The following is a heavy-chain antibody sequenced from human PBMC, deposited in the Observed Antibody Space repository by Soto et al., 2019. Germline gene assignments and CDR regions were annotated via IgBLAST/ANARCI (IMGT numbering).Heavy chain of an antibody. V-gene: IGHV3-33*01. CDR1: GFTFSSYG. Sequence: GGSLRLSCAASGFTFSSYGMHWVRQAPGKGLEWVAVIWYDGSNKYYADSVKGRFTISRDNSKNTLYLQMNSLRAEDTAVYYCASLYYGGNPNFDYWGQGTLVTVSS. CDR2: IWYDGSNK. J-gene: IGHJ4*02. D-gene: IGHD4-17*01. CDR3: ASLYYGGNPNFDY.